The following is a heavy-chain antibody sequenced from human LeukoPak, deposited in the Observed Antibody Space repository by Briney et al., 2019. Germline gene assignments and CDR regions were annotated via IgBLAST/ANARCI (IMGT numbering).Heavy chain of an antibody. Sequence: GGSLRLSCSASGFTFSSYAMHWVRQAPGKGLEYVSAISSNGGSTYYADSVEGRFTISRDNSKNTLYLQMSSLRAEDTAVYYCVKVGYCSNTSCYPEYFQHWGQGTLVTVSS. CDR2: ISSNGGST. J-gene: IGHJ1*01. D-gene: IGHD2-2*01. CDR1: GFTFSSYA. CDR3: VKVGYCSNTSCYPEYFQH. V-gene: IGHV3-64D*06.